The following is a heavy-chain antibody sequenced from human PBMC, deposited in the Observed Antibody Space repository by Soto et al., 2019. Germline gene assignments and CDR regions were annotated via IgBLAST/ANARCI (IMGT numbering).Heavy chain of an antibody. V-gene: IGHV4-30-4*01. CDR2: IYYSGST. Sequence: PSETLSLTCTVSGGSISSGDYYWSWIRQPPGKGLEWIGYIYYSGSTYYNPSLKSRVTISVDTSKNQFSLKLSSVTAADTAVYYCATSMDLNGPFDYWGQGTLVTVSS. CDR1: GGSISSGDYY. CDR3: ATSMDLNGPFDY. J-gene: IGHJ4*02. D-gene: IGHD2-2*03.